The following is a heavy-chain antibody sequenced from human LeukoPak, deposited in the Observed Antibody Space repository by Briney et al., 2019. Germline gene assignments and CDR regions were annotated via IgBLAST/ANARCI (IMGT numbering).Heavy chain of an antibody. D-gene: IGHD3-3*01. CDR2: INHSGST. Sequence: SETLSLTCAVYGGSFSGYYWSWIRRPPGKGLEWIGEINHSGSTNYNPSLKSRVTISVDTSKNQFSLKLSSVTAADTAVYYCARGYDFWSVAHYWGQGTLVTVSS. CDR3: ARGYDFWSVAHY. CDR1: GGSFSGYY. J-gene: IGHJ4*02. V-gene: IGHV4-34*01.